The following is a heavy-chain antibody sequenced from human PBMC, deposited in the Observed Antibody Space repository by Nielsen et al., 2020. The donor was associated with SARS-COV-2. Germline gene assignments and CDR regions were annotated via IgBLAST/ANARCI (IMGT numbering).Heavy chain of an antibody. V-gene: IGHV4-61*05. J-gene: IGHJ5*02. CDR2: IYYSGST. Sequence: SETLSLTCTVSDGSINSRNYYWGWIRQPPGKGLEWIGYIYYSGSTNYNPSLKSRVTISVDTSKNQFSLKLSSVTAADTAVYYCARKALSCSSTSCYSGWFDPWGQGTLVTVSS. D-gene: IGHD2-2*01. CDR3: ARKALSCSSTSCYSGWFDP. CDR1: DGSINSRNYY.